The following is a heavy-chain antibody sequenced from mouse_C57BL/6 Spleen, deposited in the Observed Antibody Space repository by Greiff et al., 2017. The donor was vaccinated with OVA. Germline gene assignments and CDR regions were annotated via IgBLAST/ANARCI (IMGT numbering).Heavy chain of an antibody. CDR1: GYAFTDYE. J-gene: IGHJ1*03. V-gene: IGHV1-15*01. Sequence: VQLQQSGAELVRPGASVTLSCKASGYAFTDYEMHWVKQTPVHGLEWIGAIDPETGGTAYNQKFKGKAILTADTSSSTAYMELRSLTYEDSAVYYCTIDYCRYFDVWGTGTTVTVSS. D-gene: IGHD2-13*01. CDR3: TIDYCRYFDV. CDR2: IDPETGGT.